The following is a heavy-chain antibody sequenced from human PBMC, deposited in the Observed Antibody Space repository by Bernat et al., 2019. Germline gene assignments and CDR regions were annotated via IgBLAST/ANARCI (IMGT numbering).Heavy chain of an antibody. J-gene: IGHJ5*02. CDR1: GFSFSSHA. V-gene: IGHV3-23*04. D-gene: IGHD3-10*01. CDR3: ARDVGPTVMVQGVISP. Sequence: EVQLAVSGGGFVQSVGSLRLSCAASGFSFSSHAMYWVRQAPGKGLEWVSAISGSGDSTYYADSVKGRFSISRDSSKNTLYLQLNSLRAEDTAIFYCARDVGPTVMVQGVISPWGQGTLVTVSS. CDR2: ISGSGDST.